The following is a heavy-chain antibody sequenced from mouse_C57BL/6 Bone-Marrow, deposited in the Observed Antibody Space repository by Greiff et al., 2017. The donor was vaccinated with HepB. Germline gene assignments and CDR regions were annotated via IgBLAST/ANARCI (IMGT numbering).Heavy chain of an antibody. Sequence: EVKVVESGPVLVKPGASVKMSCKASGYTFTDYYMNWVKQSHGKSLEWIGVINPYNGGTSYNQKFKGKATLTVDKSSSTAYMELNSLTSEDSAVYYCAREGNLDFDYWGQGTTLTVSS. V-gene: IGHV1-19*01. J-gene: IGHJ2*01. CDR1: GYTFTDYY. CDR2: INPYNGGT. CDR3: AREGNLDFDY.